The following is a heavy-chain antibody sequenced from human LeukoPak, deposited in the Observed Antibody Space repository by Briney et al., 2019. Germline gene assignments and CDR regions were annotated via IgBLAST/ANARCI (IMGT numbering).Heavy chain of an antibody. CDR1: GFTFSSYG. J-gene: IGHJ5*02. CDR2: ISGSGGST. Sequence: GGSLRLSCAASGFTFSSYGMSWVRQAPGKGLEWVSAISGSGGSTYYADSVKGRFTISRDNSKNTLYLQMNSLRAEDTAVYYCAKDQGDMVRGEDWFDPWGQGTLVTVSS. D-gene: IGHD3-10*01. CDR3: AKDQGDMVRGEDWFDP. V-gene: IGHV3-23*01.